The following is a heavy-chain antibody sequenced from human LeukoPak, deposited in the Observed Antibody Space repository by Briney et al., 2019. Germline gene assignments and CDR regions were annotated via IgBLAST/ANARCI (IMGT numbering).Heavy chain of an antibody. V-gene: IGHV3-23*01. CDR1: GFTFSNYA. J-gene: IGHJ4*02. CDR3: AKSGSGSHRFDY. D-gene: IGHD3-10*01. Sequence: PGGSLRLSCAASGFTFSNYAMSRVRQAPGKGLEWVSAISGSGGSTYYADSVKGRFTISRDNSKNTLSLQMNSLRAEDMAVYYCAKSGSGSHRFDYWGQGTLVTVSS. CDR2: ISGSGGST.